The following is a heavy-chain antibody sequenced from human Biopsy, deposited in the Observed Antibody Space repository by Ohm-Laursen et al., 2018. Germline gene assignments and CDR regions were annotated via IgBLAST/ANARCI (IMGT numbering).Heavy chain of an antibody. J-gene: IGHJ3*02. D-gene: IGHD6-19*01. Sequence: SLRLSCTASGFGMYAMHWVRQPPGKGLEWLAVIADDGSNKYYAESVKGRFTISRDRSRDTVHLQMNSLRYEGTALYYCAKDGGQWLGGAFDIWGHGTMVSVSS. V-gene: IGHV3-30*18. CDR2: IADDGSNK. CDR3: AKDGGQWLGGAFDI. CDR1: GFGMYA.